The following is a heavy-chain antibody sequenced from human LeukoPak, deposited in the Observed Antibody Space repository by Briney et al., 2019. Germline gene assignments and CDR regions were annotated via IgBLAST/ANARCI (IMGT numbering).Heavy chain of an antibody. CDR1: GDSVSSNSAA. Sequence: SQTLSLTCAISGDSVSSNSAAWNWLTQSPSRGLEWLGRTYYRSKWYNDYAVSVESRITINPDISKNQFSLQLNSVTPEDTAVYYCARDVRRVVGAWGQGTLVTVSS. D-gene: IGHD2-15*01. CDR3: ARDVRRVVGA. J-gene: IGHJ5*02. V-gene: IGHV6-1*01. CDR2: TYYRSKWYN.